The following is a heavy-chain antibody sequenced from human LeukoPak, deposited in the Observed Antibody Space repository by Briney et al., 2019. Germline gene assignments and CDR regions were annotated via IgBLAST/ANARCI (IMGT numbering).Heavy chain of an antibody. J-gene: IGHJ5*02. CDR2: IFSDGST. CDR3: ARVMTAITNWFDP. D-gene: IGHD2-21*02. Sequence: GGSLRLSCAASGFTFSDYYMGWIRQAPGMGLEWVSVIFSDGSTYYADSVKGRFTISRDNSKNSLYLQMNNLRAEDTAVYYCARVMTAITNWFDPWGQGTLVTVSS. CDR1: GFTFSDYY. V-gene: IGHV3-66*01.